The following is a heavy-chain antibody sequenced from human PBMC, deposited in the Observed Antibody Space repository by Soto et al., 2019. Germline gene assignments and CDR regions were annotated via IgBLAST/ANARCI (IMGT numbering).Heavy chain of an antibody. Sequence: GGSLRLSCAASGFTFSSYAMHWVRQAPGKGLEWVAVISYDGSNKYYADSVKGRFTISRDNSKNTLYLQMNSLRAEDTAVYYCARVSRFETDDYWGQGTLVTVSS. CDR1: GFTFSSYA. CDR2: ISYDGSNK. V-gene: IGHV3-30-3*01. CDR3: ARVSRFETDDY. D-gene: IGHD3-10*01. J-gene: IGHJ4*02.